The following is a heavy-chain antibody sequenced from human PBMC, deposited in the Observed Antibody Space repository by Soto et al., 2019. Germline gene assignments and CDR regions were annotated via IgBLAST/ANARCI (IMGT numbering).Heavy chain of an antibody. CDR1: GFTFSSCW. CDR3: ATELGGDAFDI. CDR2: IKQDGSEK. J-gene: IGHJ3*02. Sequence: EVQLVESGGGLVQPGGSLRLSCTASGFTFSSCWMSWVRQAPGKGLEWVANIKQDGSEKYYVDSVKGRFTISRDNAKNSLYLQVNSLRAEDTAVYYGATELGGDAFDIWGQGTMVTVSS. D-gene: IGHD7-27*01. V-gene: IGHV3-7*01.